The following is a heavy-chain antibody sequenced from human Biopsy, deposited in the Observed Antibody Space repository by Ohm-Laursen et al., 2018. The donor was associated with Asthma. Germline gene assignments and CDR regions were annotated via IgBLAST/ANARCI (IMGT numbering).Heavy chain of an antibody. D-gene: IGHD2-2*01. Sequence: SDTLSLTCTVSGASITSSAYYWGWIRQPPGKGLEWTGGMYYGEPPYYSPSLKSRVTISVDTSKNQFPLILTSGTAADTAVYYCARHDHRWDTYADFWGQGTLVTVSS. CDR1: GASITSSAYY. J-gene: IGHJ4*02. V-gene: IGHV4-39*01. CDR3: ARHDHRWDTYADF. CDR2: MYYGEPP.